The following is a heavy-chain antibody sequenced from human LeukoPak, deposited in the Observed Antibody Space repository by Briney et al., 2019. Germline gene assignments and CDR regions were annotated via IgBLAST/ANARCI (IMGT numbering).Heavy chain of an antibody. CDR3: ARVNTGGDFWSGYQDYYFDY. CDR2: IYYSGST. V-gene: IGHV4-59*01. Sequence: SETLSLTCTVPGGSISSYYWSWIRQPPGKGLEWIGYIYYSGSTNYNPSLKSRVTISVDTSKNQFSLKLSSVTAADTAVYYCARVNTGGDFWSGYQDYYFDYWGQGTLVTVSS. CDR1: GGSISSYY. D-gene: IGHD3-3*01. J-gene: IGHJ4*02.